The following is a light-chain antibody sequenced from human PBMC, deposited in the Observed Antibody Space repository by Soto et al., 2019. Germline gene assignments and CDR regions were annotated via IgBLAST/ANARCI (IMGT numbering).Light chain of an antibody. CDR3: HQRSDWPWT. J-gene: IGKJ1*01. CDR1: QSVSEF. Sequence: EIVLTQSPATRSLSPGERATLSCRASQSVSEFLAWYQQKRGQAPRLLIYDASNRATGIPARFSGSGSGTDFTLTISSLEPEDFAVYYCHQRSDWPWTFGQGTKVDIK. CDR2: DAS. V-gene: IGKV3-11*01.